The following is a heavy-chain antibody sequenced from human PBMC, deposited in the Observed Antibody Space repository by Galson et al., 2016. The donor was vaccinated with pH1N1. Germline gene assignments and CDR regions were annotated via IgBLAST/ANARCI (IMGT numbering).Heavy chain of an antibody. CDR1: GGSLSSSEYY. V-gene: IGHV4-39*07. J-gene: IGHJ6*03. CDR3: TSIIGTTQYYYYMDV. Sequence: SETLSLTGTVSGGSLSSSEYYWAWIRQSPGTGLEWIGSIYYRGSTYYNPSLKSRVSISVDRSTNQFSLNLSSVTAADTAVYYCTSIIGTTQYYYYMDVWGKGTTVTVSS. D-gene: IGHD1-7*01. CDR2: IYYRGST.